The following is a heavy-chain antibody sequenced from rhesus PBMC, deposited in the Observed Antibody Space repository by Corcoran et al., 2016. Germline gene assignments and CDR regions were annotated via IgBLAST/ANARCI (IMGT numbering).Heavy chain of an antibody. CDR2: IKSGSGSST. CDR1: GFTFTDHY. J-gene: IGHJ4*01. Sequence: EVQLVESGGGLVQPGGSLRLSFAASGFTFTDHYMDWVSQVAGKGLCWVPSIKSGSGSSTLYPATVKGGFTISRANAKNAGYLLMDSLGAEDTAVYYCARHSSWSGAYPYWGQGVLVTVSS. V-gene: IGHV3-110*02. D-gene: IGHD6-13*01. CDR3: ARHSSWSGAYPY.